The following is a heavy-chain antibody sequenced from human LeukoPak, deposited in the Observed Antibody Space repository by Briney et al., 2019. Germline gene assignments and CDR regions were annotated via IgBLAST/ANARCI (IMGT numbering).Heavy chain of an antibody. Sequence: PGGSLRLSCAASGFTFSDSWMTWVRQIPGKGLEWVGRIKSKTDGGTTDYAAPVKGRFTISRDDSKNTLSLQMNSLQSEDTAVYYCTRGPHYPYTSGFYYGFFMWGQGTLVTVSS. J-gene: IGHJ4*02. V-gene: IGHV3-15*01. CDR3: TRGPHYPYTSGFYYGFFM. D-gene: IGHD3-22*01. CDR2: IKSKTDGGTT. CDR1: GFTFSDSW.